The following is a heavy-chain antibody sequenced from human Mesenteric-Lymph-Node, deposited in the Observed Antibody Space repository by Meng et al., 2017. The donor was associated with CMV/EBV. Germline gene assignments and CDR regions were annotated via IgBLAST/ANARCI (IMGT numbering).Heavy chain of an antibody. CDR1: GFVFTHYL. Sequence: SGFVFTHYLIHWVRHAPGQGLQWMGWINPYSGGTNLAQKFQGRVTMTSDTSTSTVYMQLDGLRSDDTAVFFCARGPGRRAYYPPPVYWGQGTLVTVSS. D-gene: IGHD3-22*01. J-gene: IGHJ4*02. V-gene: IGHV1-2*02. CDR3: ARGPGRRAYYPPPVY. CDR2: INPYSGGT.